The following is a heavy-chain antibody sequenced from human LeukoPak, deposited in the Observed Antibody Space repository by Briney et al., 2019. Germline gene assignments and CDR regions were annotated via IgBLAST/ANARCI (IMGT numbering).Heavy chain of an antibody. Sequence: PGGSLRLSCAASGFTFSSYWMNWARQAPGKGLEWVAVISYDGSNKYYAVSVKGRFTISRDNSKNTLYLQMNSLRAEDTAVYYCAREAYYDFWSGYFYYYYGMDVWGQGTTVTVSS. D-gene: IGHD3-3*01. CDR2: ISYDGSNK. J-gene: IGHJ6*02. CDR1: GFTFSSYW. CDR3: AREAYYDFWSGYFYYYYGMDV. V-gene: IGHV3-30-3*01.